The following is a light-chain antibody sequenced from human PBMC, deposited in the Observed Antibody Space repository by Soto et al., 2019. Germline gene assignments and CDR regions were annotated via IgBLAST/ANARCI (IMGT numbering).Light chain of an antibody. J-gene: IGKJ4*01. CDR2: GAS. Sequence: EIVMTQSPVTLSLSPGDTATLSCRASQSITSNLAWYQQKPGQPPRLLIYGASTRATGIPARFSGSGSGTEFTLTISNLQSDDFAVYYCQQYSSWVTFGGGTQLEIE. V-gene: IGKV3-15*01. CDR3: QQYSSWVT. CDR1: QSITSN.